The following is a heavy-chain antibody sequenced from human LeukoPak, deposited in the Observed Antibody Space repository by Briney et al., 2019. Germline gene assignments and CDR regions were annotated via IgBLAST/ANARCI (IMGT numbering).Heavy chain of an antibody. J-gene: IGHJ5*02. Sequence: PSETLSLTCAVYGGSFSGYYWSWIRQPPGKGLEWIGEINHSGSTNYNPSLKSRVTISVDTSKNQFSLKLSSVTAADTAVYYCARRLAWNDWFYWFDPWGQGTLVTVSS. CDR2: INHSGST. CDR1: GGSFSGYY. CDR3: ARRLAWNDWFYWFDP. V-gene: IGHV4-34*01. D-gene: IGHD1-1*01.